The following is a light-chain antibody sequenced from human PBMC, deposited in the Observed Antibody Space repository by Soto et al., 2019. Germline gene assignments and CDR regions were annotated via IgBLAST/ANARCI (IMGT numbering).Light chain of an antibody. V-gene: IGKV3-15*01. CDR1: QSVSSSY. J-gene: IGKJ4*01. CDR3: QQYDSWPVT. Sequence: EIVLTQSPGTLSLSPGERATLSCRASQSVSSSYLAWYQQKPGQPPRLLVYGASSGATGVPARFSGSGSGTEFTLTINSLQSEDFAIYYCQQYDSWPVTFGGGTKVDIK. CDR2: GAS.